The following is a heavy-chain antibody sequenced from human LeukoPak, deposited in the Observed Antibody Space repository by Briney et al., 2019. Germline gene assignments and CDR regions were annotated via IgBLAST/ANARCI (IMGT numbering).Heavy chain of an antibody. CDR3: ARDGPNRNYHGSGSKLDY. CDR1: GYTFTSYG. CDR2: ISAYNSNR. D-gene: IGHD3-10*01. Sequence: ASVKVSCKASGYTFTSYGISWVRQAPGHGLEWMGWISAYNSNRNYAQKLQGRVTMTTDTPTSTAYMELRSLRSDDTAVYYCARDGPNRNYHGSGSKLDYWGQGTLVTVSS. J-gene: IGHJ4*02. V-gene: IGHV1-18*01.